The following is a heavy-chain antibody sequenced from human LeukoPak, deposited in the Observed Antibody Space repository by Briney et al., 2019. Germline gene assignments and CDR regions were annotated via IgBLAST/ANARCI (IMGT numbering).Heavy chain of an antibody. V-gene: IGHV4-39*01. CDR1: GGSISRSRHY. CDR2: ISYSGST. CDR3: ARLANDFSSALDTGGYYYMDV. J-gene: IGHJ6*03. D-gene: IGHD3-3*01. Sequence: SETLSLTCTVSGGSISRSRHYWGWIRQTPGKGLEWIGSISYSGSTQYNPSLKSRVTIFVDTSKSQFSLELTSVTAADTAVFYCARLANDFSSALDTGGYYYMDVWGKGTTVIVSS.